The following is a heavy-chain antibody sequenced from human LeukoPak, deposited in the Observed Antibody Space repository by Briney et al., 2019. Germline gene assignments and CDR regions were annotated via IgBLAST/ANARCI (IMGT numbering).Heavy chain of an antibody. D-gene: IGHD2-15*01. V-gene: IGHV3-21*01. CDR1: GFTFSSHG. J-gene: IGHJ3*02. CDR3: ARDLSEDVPATRDAFDI. Sequence: GGSLRLSCAASGFTFSSHGMNWVRQAPGKGLEWVSSISSTRSYIYYADSVKGRLTISRDNAKNSLYLQMNSLRAEDTAVYYCARDLSEDVPATRDAFDIWGQGTMVTVSS. CDR2: ISSTRSYI.